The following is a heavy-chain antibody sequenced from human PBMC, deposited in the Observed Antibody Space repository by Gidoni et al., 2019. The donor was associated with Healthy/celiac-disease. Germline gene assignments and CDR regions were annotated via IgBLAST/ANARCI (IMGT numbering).Heavy chain of an antibody. CDR1: GFTFSSYS. D-gene: IGHD6-19*01. V-gene: IGHV3-21*01. J-gene: IGHJ5*02. Sequence: EVQLVESGGGLVKPGGSLRLSCAASGFTFSSYSMTWVRQAPGKGLEWVSSISSSSSYIYYADSVKGRFTIPRDNAKNSLYLQMNSLRAEDTAVYYCARDSRRQWLVRQTYNWFDPWGQGTLVTVSS. CDR2: ISSSSSYI. CDR3: ARDSRRQWLVRQTYNWFDP.